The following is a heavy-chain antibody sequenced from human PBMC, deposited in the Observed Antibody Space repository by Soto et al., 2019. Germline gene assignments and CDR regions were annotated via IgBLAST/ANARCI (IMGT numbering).Heavy chain of an antibody. CDR2: ITAYNGNT. V-gene: IGHV1-18*01. CDR1: GYTFTSYF. J-gene: IGHJ6*02. Sequence: ASVKVSCKASGYTFTSYFITWVRQAPGQGLEWMGWITAYNGNTNYAQMLQGRVTMTTDTSTATAYMEMRSMRSDDTAVYYCARQNYYSGMDVWGQGTTVTVSS. CDR3: ARQNYYSGMDV.